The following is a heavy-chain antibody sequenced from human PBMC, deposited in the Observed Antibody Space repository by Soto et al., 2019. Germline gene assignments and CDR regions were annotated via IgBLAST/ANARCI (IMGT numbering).Heavy chain of an antibody. CDR1: GGTFSSYA. D-gene: IGHD2-15*01. J-gene: IGHJ4*02. CDR2: IIHIFGTA. Sequence: QVQLVQSGAEVKKPGSSVKVSCKASGGTFSSYAISWVRQAPGQGLEWMGGIIHIFGTANYAQKFQGRVTITADESTSTAYMELSSLRSEDTAVYYCARARYCSGGSCPYDYWGQGTLVTVSS. CDR3: ARARYCSGGSCPYDY. V-gene: IGHV1-69*01.